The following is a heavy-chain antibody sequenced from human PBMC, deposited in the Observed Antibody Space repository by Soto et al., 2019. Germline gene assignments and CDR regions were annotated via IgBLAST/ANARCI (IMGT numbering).Heavy chain of an antibody. CDR1: ELSLSNYA. V-gene: IGHV3-23*01. D-gene: IGHD1-26*01. J-gene: IGHJ4*02. Sequence: PGGSLRLSCAASELSLSNYAMSWVRQAPGKGLEWVSSIGASGGSRYYADSVKGRFTISRDNFKSMLYLQMDSLRADDTALYYYAKGSAWSEIEYWGQGTQVTVSS. CDR3: AKGSAWSEIEY. CDR2: IGASGGSR.